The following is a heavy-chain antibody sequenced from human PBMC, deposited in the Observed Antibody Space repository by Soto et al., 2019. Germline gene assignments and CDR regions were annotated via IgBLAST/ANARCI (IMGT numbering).Heavy chain of an antibody. CDR2: IYHSGST. J-gene: IGHJ5*02. Sequence: SETLSLTCAVSGGSISSGGYSWSWIRQPPGKGLVWIGYIYHSGSTYYNPSLKSRVTISVDRSKNQFSLKLSSVTAADTAVYYCSIDLYYYDSSGYWRGRWFDPWGQGTLVTVSS. D-gene: IGHD3-22*01. V-gene: IGHV4-30-2*01. CDR3: SIDLYYYDSSGYWRGRWFDP. CDR1: GGSISSGGYS.